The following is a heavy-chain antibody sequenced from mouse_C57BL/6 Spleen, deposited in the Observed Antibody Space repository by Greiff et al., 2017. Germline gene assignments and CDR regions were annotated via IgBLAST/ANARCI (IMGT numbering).Heavy chain of an antibody. V-gene: IGHV1-64*01. CDR1: GYTFTSYW. D-gene: IGHD1-1*01. Sequence: QVQLQQPGAELVKPGASVKLSCKASGYTFTSYWMHWVKQRPGQGLEWIGMIHPNSGSTNYNEKFKSKATLTVDKSSSTAYMQLSSLTSEDSAVYYCARCPYYGSSPSAMDYWGQGTSVTVSS. CDR2: IHPNSGST. J-gene: IGHJ4*01. CDR3: ARCPYYGSSPSAMDY.